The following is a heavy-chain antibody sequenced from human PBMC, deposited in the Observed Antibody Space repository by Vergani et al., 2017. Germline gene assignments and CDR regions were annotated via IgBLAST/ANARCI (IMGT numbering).Heavy chain of an antibody. CDR3: ARGKGIEIMNWLDS. CDR1: GFSFEDYG. CDR2: INWNGGGT. Sequence: EMQLVESGGGVVRPGGSLRLSCVISGFSFEDYGMSWVRQGRGKGLEWVSGINWNGGGTGNADSVNGRFTISRGNAKNSLHREMNNLGDEDTGAYYCARGKGIEIMNWLDSWGQGTLVAVSS. D-gene: IGHD2-15*01. V-gene: IGHV3-20*04. J-gene: IGHJ5*01.